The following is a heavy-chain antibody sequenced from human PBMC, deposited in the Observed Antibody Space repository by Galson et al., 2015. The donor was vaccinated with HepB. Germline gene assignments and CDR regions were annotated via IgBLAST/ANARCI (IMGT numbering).Heavy chain of an antibody. D-gene: IGHD3-9*01. V-gene: IGHV3-9*01. CDR2: TGRNGGNI. J-gene: IGHJ6*02. CDR3: AKDTRDDILTGQYYYRGMDV. Sequence: SLRLSCAASGFSFGDFAMHWVRQAPGKGLEWVAGTGRNGGNIAYADSVRGRFTISRDNAKNSLYLQMTSLRPEDTALYYCAKDTRDDILTGQYYYRGMDVWGQGTTVTVSS. CDR1: GFSFGDFA.